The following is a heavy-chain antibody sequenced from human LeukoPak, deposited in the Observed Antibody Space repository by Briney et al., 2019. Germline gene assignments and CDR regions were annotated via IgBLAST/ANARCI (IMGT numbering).Heavy chain of an antibody. D-gene: IGHD3-3*02. V-gene: IGHV4-39*01. CDR3: ARPLAFSIEAFEY. CDR1: GDSISSTSYY. J-gene: IGHJ4*02. CDR2: IYHSGST. Sequence: SETLSLTCTVSGDSISSTSYYWGWIRQPPGKGLEWIGSIYHSGSTYYNPPLKSRVTISVDTSKNQFSLRVNSVTAADTAVYYCARPLAFSIEAFEYWGQGALVTVSS.